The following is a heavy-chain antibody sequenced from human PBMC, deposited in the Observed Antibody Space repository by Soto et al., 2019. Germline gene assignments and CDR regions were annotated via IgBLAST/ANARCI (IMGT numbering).Heavy chain of an antibody. D-gene: IGHD3-10*01. Sequence: QVQLVQSGAEVKKPGASVKVSCKASGYTFTGYYIHWVRQAPGQGLEWMGWISPNSGDINYAQKFQGRVTMTRDSSMNTAYMALSSLGSDDSAVYYWARPRGGATRDFDYWGQGTLVTVSS. CDR3: ARPRGGATRDFDY. V-gene: IGHV1-2*02. J-gene: IGHJ4*02. CDR1: GYTFTGYY. CDR2: ISPNSGDI.